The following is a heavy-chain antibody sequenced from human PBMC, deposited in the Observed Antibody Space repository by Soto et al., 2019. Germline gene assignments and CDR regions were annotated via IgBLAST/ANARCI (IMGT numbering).Heavy chain of an antibody. Sequence: GESLKISCKGSGYSFTSYWISWVRQMPGKGLEWMGRIDPSDSYTNYSPSFQGHVTISADKSISTAYLQWSSLKASDTAMYYCAKYYDILTGFFDYWGQGTLVTVSS. J-gene: IGHJ4*02. CDR1: GYSFTSYW. CDR3: AKYYDILTGFFDY. V-gene: IGHV5-10-1*01. CDR2: IDPSDSYT. D-gene: IGHD3-9*01.